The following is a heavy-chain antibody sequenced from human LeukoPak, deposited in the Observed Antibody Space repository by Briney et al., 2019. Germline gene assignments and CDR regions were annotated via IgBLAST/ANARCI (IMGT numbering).Heavy chain of an antibody. CDR1: GGSLSSGSYS. CDR3: ARGSYYFHD. Sequence: PSETLSLTCIVSGGSLSSGSYSWRSIRQPPGKGLEWIGYIYYSGTTNYNPSLKSRVAISVDTSKNQFSLNLSSVTAADTAVYYCARGSYYFHDWGQGTLVTVSS. CDR2: IYYSGTT. V-gene: IGHV4-61*01. J-gene: IGHJ4*02.